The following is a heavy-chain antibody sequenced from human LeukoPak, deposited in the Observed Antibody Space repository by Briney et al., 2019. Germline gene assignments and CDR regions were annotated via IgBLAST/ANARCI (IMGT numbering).Heavy chain of an antibody. CDR1: GFTFSTYG. J-gene: IGHJ4*02. V-gene: IGHV3-30*18. Sequence: GGYLRLSCAASGFTFSTYGRHWVRQAPGKGLEWVAVISYDGSDKYYADSVKGRFTISRDNSKNTLYLQMNSLRGEDTAVYYCAKDLPQRPEIDFWGQGVLVTVSP. D-gene: IGHD1-1*01. CDR2: ISYDGSDK. CDR3: AKDLPQRPEIDF.